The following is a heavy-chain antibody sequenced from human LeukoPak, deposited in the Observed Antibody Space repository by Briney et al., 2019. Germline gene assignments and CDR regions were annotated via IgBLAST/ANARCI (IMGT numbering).Heavy chain of an antibody. CDR3: AREGRRIAAAGKGFDY. V-gene: IGHV4-34*01. J-gene: IGHJ4*02. CDR1: GGSFSGYY. D-gene: IGHD6-13*01. Sequence: SETLSLTCAVYGGSFSGYYWSSIRQPPGKGLEWIGEINHSGSTNYNPSLKSRVTISVDTSKNQFSLKLSSVTAADTAVYYCAREGRRIAAAGKGFDYWGQGTLVTVSS. CDR2: INHSGST.